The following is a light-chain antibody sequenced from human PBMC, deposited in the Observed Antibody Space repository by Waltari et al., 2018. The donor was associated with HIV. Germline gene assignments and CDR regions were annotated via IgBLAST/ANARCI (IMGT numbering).Light chain of an antibody. CDR1: TSNTGTKT. Sequence: QPVVTQPPSVSGTPGPTVTISCSGSTSNTGTKTVNWYKHLPGTAPKRLIYGNYQRPSGVPDRFSASKSGTSASLAISGLQSEDEADYYCASWDASLNGWVFGGGTKLTVL. CDR3: ASWDASLNGWV. V-gene: IGLV1-44*01. CDR2: GNY. J-gene: IGLJ3*02.